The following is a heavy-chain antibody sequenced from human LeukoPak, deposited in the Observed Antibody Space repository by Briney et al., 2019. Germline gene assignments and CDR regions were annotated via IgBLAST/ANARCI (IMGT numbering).Heavy chain of an antibody. CDR3: ARLRYCGGDCYSATFDY. D-gene: IGHD2-21*02. Sequence: SETLSLTCAVSGGSISSSNWWSWVRPPPGKGLEWIGEIYHSGSTNYNPSLKSRVTISVDKSKNQFSLKLSSVTAADTAVYYCARLRYCGGDCYSATFDYWGQGTLVTVSS. CDR2: IYHSGST. J-gene: IGHJ4*02. CDR1: GGSISSSNW. V-gene: IGHV4-4*02.